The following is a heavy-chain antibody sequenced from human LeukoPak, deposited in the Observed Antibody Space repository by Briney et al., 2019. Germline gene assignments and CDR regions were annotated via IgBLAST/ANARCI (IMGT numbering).Heavy chain of an antibody. CDR1: GFTFSNYW. D-gene: IGHD6-19*01. J-gene: IGHJ5*02. Sequence: GGSLRLSCAASGFTFSNYWMHWVRQAPGKGLVWVSRIKTDGSSTNYADSVKGRFTISRDNAKNTLYLQMNSLRAEDTGVYYCARDTESSYNWFDPWGRGTLVTVSS. CDR3: ARDTESSYNWFDP. CDR2: IKTDGSST. V-gene: IGHV3-74*01.